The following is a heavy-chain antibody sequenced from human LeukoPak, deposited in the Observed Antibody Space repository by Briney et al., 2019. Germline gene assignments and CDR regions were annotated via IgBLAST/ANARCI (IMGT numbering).Heavy chain of an antibody. V-gene: IGHV4-59*01. CDR3: ARTFSESYYYYGMDV. CDR2: IYDSGST. CDR1: GGSISSYS. Sequence: SETLSLTCTVSGGSISSYSWSWIRQPPGKGLECIGYIYDSGSTNYNPSLKSRVAISVDKSKNQFSLKLSSVTAADMAVYYCARTFSESYYYYGMDVWGQGTTVTVSS. D-gene: IGHD1-26*01. J-gene: IGHJ6*02.